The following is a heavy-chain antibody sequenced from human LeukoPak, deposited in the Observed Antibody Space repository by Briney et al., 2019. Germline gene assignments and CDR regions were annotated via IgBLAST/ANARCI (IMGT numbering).Heavy chain of an antibody. CDR1: GFTFSSYS. V-gene: IGHV3-21*01. J-gene: IGHJ6*03. Sequence: GGSLRLSCAASGFTFSSYSMNWVRQAPGKGLEWVSSISSSSSYIYYADSVKGRFTISRDNAKNSLYLQMNSLRAEDTAVYYCARDSSGWFVSYYYYMDVWGKGTTVTISS. D-gene: IGHD6-19*01. CDR3: ARDSSGWFVSYYYYMDV. CDR2: ISSSSSYI.